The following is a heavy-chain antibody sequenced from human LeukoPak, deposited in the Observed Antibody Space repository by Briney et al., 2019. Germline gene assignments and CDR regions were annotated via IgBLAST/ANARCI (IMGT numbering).Heavy chain of an antibody. Sequence: SETLSLTCAVYGGSFSGYYWSWIRQPPGKGLEWIGEINHSGSTNYNPSLKSRVTISVDTSKNQFSLKLSSVTAADTAVYYCAXXXXXXXXXLIPASSYYFDYWGQGTLVTVSS. CDR3: AXXXXXXXXXLIPASSYYFDY. V-gene: IGHV4-34*01. CDR1: GGSFSGYY. CDR2: INHSGST. J-gene: IGHJ4*02. D-gene: IGHD3-10*01.